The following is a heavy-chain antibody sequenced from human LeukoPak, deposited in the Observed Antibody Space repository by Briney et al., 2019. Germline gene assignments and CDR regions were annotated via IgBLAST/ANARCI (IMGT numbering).Heavy chain of an antibody. CDR1: GGSISNYY. CDR3: ARFRYTSGWNDVFDI. D-gene: IGHD6-19*01. V-gene: IGHV4-59*12. J-gene: IGHJ3*02. CDR2: IYSNGNT. Sequence: SETLSLTCTVSGGSISNYYWTWIRQTPGKGLEWIGYIYSNGNTKYNPSLKSRVTISVDTSKNQFSLKVNSVTAADTAVYYCARFRYTSGWNDVFDIWGQGTMVTVSS.